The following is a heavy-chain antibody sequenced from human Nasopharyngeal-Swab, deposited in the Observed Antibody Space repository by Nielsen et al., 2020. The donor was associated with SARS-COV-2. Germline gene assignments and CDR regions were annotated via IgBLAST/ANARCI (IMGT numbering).Heavy chain of an antibody. CDR3: AKDMEWLGDY. V-gene: IGHV3-53*05. CDR1: GFTITISY. D-gene: IGHD6-19*01. Sequence: GESLKISCAASGFTITISYMSWVRQAPGKGLEWVSVIYSEGNTFYADSVRGRFTISRDNAKNSLYLQMNSLRAEDTALYYCAKDMEWLGDYWGQGTLVTVSS. J-gene: IGHJ4*02. CDR2: IYSEGNT.